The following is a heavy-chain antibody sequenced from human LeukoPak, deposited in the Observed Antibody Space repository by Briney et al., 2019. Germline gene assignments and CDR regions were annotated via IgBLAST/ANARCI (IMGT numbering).Heavy chain of an antibody. Sequence: ASVKVSCKASGYTFNSCGISWVRQAPGQGLEWMGWISVYNGNTNYAQKLQGRVTITADESTSTAYMELSSLRSEDTAVYYCASPYGDYPPHRAYYYYYYGMDVWGQGTTVTVSS. CDR1: GYTFNSCG. CDR3: ASPYGDYPPHRAYYYYYYGMDV. J-gene: IGHJ6*02. CDR2: ISVYNGNT. V-gene: IGHV1-18*01. D-gene: IGHD4-17*01.